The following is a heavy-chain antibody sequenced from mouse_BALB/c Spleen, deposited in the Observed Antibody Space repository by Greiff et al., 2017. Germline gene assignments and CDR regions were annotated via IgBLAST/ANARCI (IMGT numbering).Heavy chain of an antibody. CDR2: IWAGGST. V-gene: IGHV2-9*02. D-gene: IGHD2-12*01. CDR3: ARGEEFTTRAMDY. CDR1: GFSLTSYG. Sequence: VKVVESGPGLVAPSQSLSITCTVSGFSLTSYGVHWVRQPPGKGLEWLGVIWAGGSTNYNSALMSRLSISKDNSKSQVFLKMNSLQTDDTAMYYCARGEEFTTRAMDYWGQGTSVTVSS. J-gene: IGHJ4*01.